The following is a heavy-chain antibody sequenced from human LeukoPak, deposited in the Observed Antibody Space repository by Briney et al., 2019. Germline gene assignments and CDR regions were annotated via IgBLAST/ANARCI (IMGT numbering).Heavy chain of an antibody. D-gene: IGHD1-1*01. Sequence: GGSLRLSCAASGFTFSSYGMHWVRQAPGKGLEWVAFIRYDGSNKYYADSEKGRFTISRDNSKNTLYLQMNSLRAEDTAVYYCAKPGTPWYYFDYWGQGTLVTVSS. CDR3: AKPGTPWYYFDY. J-gene: IGHJ4*02. V-gene: IGHV3-30*02. CDR2: IRYDGSNK. CDR1: GFTFSSYG.